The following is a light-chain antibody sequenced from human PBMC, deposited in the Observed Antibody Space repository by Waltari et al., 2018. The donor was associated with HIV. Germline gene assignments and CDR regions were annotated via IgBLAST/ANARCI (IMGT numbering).Light chain of an antibody. V-gene: IGLV2-14*03. CDR3: SSYTSSNIRV. CDR1: SSDGGLYSF. Sequence: QSALTQPASVSGSPGQSITISCTGTSSDGGLYSFVSWYQQHPGKAPRLMIFDVSNRPSGVSNRFSGSKSGDTASLTISGLQPEDESFYYCSSYTSSNIRVFGTGTKVTVL. J-gene: IGLJ1*01. CDR2: DVS.